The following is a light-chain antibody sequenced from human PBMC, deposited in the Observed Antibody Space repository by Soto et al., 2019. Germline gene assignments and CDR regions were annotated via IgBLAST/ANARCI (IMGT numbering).Light chain of an antibody. J-gene: IGLJ2*01. V-gene: IGLV2-14*01. CDR1: SSDIGGYNY. CDR3: SSYISSSTLDVV. Sequence: QSALTQPASVSGSPGQSITISCTGTSSDIGGYNYVSWYQQHPGKAPKLIIYDVSNRPSGVSNRFSGSKSGNTASLTISGIQAEDEADYYCSSYISSSTLDVVFGGGTQLTVL. CDR2: DVS.